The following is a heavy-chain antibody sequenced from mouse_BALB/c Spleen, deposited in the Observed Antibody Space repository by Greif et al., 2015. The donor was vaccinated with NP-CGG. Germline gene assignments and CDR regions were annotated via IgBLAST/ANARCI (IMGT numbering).Heavy chain of an antibody. CDR3: ARDYYGSSYYFDY. CDR2: ISNLAYSI. Sequence: DVQLVESGGGLVQPGGSRKPSCAASGFTFSDYGMAWVRQAPGKGPEWVAFISNLAYSIYYADTVTGRFTISRENAKNTLYLEMSSLRSEDTAMYYCARDYYGSSYYFDYWGQGTTLTVSS. D-gene: IGHD1-1*01. CDR1: GFTFSDYG. V-gene: IGHV5-15*02. J-gene: IGHJ2*01.